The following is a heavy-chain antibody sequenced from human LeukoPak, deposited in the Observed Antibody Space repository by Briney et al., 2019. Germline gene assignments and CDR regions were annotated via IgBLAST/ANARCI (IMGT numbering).Heavy chain of an antibody. J-gene: IGHJ4*02. Sequence: PGGSLRLSCAPSGFTVSSDYMSWVRQAPGKGLGWVSVIYSGGSTYYADSVKGRFTISRDNSKNTLYLQMNSLRAEDTAVYYCARGRMEGYFDYWGQGTLVTVSS. CDR2: IYSGGST. CDR1: GFTVSSDY. D-gene: IGHD2-8*01. CDR3: ARGRMEGYFDY. V-gene: IGHV3-53*01.